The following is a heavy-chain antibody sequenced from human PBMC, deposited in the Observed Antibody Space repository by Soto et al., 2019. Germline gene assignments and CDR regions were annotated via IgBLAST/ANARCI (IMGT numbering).Heavy chain of an antibody. Sequence: SETLSLTCTVSGGSISSYYWSWIRQRAGKGLEWIGRIYTSGSTNYNPSLKSRVTMSVDTSRNQFSLKLSSVTAADTAVYYCARDIKVATIRGPRYYGMDVWGQGTTVTVSS. J-gene: IGHJ6*02. CDR1: GGSISSYY. CDR2: IYTSGST. D-gene: IGHD5-12*01. CDR3: ARDIKVATIRGPRYYGMDV. V-gene: IGHV4-4*07.